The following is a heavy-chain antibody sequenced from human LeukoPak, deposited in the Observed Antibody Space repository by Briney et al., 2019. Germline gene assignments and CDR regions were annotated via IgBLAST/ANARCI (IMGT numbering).Heavy chain of an antibody. CDR1: GFTFSSNW. D-gene: IGHD1-26*01. Sequence: GGSLRLSCAASGFTFSSNWMHWVRQAPGKGLVWVSRINEDGSTTNYADSVKGRSTIFRDNAKNTLYLQMNSLRAEGTAVYYCVRDLGGRSGHWGQGTLVTVSS. CDR3: VRDLGGRSGH. CDR2: INEDGSTT. V-gene: IGHV3-74*01. J-gene: IGHJ4*02.